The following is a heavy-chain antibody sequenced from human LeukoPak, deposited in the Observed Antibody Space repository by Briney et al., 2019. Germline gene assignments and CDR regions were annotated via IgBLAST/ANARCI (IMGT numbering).Heavy chain of an antibody. CDR3: ARVRTGGYSYGQTFDY. V-gene: IGHV1-2*06. Sequence: ASVKVSCKVSGYTFTSDYMHWVRQPPGQGLEWMGRINPNSGGTNYAKKFQGRVTMTRDTSISTAYMELSRLRYDDTAVYYCARVRTGGYSYGQTFDYWGQGTLVTVSS. J-gene: IGHJ4*02. CDR1: GYTFTSDY. D-gene: IGHD5-18*01. CDR2: INPNSGGT.